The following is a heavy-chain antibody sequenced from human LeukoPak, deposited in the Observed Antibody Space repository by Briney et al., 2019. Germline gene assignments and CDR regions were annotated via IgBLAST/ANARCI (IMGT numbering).Heavy chain of an antibody. CDR1: GYTFTSYY. J-gene: IGHJ4*02. V-gene: IGHV1-46*01. Sequence: ASVKVSSKASGYTFTSYYMHWVRHAPGQGLEWMGIIKPSGGSTSYAQKVQGRVTMNRDMSTSTVYMELRSLRSGDTAVYYCARDRLLWFGENEEVYDYWGQGTLVTVSS. CDR2: IKPSGGST. D-gene: IGHD3-10*01. CDR3: ARDRLLWFGENEEVYDY.